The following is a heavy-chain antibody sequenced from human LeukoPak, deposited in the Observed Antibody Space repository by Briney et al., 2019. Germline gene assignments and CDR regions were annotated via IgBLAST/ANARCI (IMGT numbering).Heavy chain of an antibody. CDR2: VGTDSDT. CDR1: GFTFRTSA. Sequence: GGSLRLSCAASGFTFRTSAFSWVRQSPGRGLEWVSTVGTDSDTYYADSVKGRFTMSRDNSKNTVYLQMTGLRADDTAVYYCAIMHRYYDGSGYWVQWGQGSLVTVSS. CDR3: AIMHRYYDGSGYWVQ. J-gene: IGHJ4*02. D-gene: IGHD3-22*01. V-gene: IGHV3-23*01.